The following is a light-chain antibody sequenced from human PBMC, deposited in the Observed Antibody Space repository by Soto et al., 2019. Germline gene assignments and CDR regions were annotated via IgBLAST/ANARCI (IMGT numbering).Light chain of an antibody. CDR3: SSYTSSSTPRNV. CDR1: SSDVGGYNY. Sequence: QSALTQPASVSGSPGQSITISCTGTSSDVGGYNYVSWYQQHPGKAPKLMIYEVSNRPSGVSNRFSGSKSGNTASLTISGLQAEDEADYYCSSYTSSSTPRNVFGTGTKVNVL. CDR2: EVS. V-gene: IGLV2-14*01. J-gene: IGLJ1*01.